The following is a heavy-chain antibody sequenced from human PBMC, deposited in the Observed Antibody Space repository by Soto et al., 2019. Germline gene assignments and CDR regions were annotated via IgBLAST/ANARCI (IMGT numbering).Heavy chain of an antibody. V-gene: IGHV3-15*01. D-gene: IGHD3-3*01. CDR3: TTSLFPATIFGVVIPQYYYYYYYMDV. CDR2: IKSKTDGGTT. Sequence: PGGSLRLSCAASGFTFSNAWMSWVRQAPGKWLEWVGRIKSKTDGGTTDYAAPVKGRFTISRDDSKNTLYLQMNSLKTEDTAVYYCTTSLFPATIFGVVIPQYYYYYYYMDVWGKGTTVTVSS. J-gene: IGHJ6*03. CDR1: GFTFSNAW.